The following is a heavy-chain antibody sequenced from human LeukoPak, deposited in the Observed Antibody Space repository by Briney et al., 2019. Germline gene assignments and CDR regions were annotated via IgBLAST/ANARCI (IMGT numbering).Heavy chain of an antibody. CDR3: ARDLSDIVVVVAATPKDDYYYGMDV. Sequence: GRSLRLSCAASGFTFSSYAMHWVRQAPGKGLEWVADISYDGSNKYYADSVKGRFTNSKDNSKNTLYLQMNSLRAEDTAVYYCARDLSDIVVVVAATPKDDYYYGMDVWGKGTTVTVSS. CDR1: GFTFSSYA. D-gene: IGHD2-15*01. CDR2: ISYDGSNK. J-gene: IGHJ6*04. V-gene: IGHV3-30*04.